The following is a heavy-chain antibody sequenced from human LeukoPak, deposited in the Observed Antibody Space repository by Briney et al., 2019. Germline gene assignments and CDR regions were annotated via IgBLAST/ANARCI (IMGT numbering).Heavy chain of an antibody. J-gene: IGHJ4*02. CDR2: ISSSSSYI. CDR1: GFTFSSYA. V-gene: IGHV3-21*01. CDR3: ARDISGSGWHDY. Sequence: GGSLILSCAASGFTFSSYAMSWVRQAPGKGLEWVSSISSSSSYIYYADSVKGRFTISRDNAKNSLYLQMNSLRAEDTAVYYCARDISGSGWHDYWGQGTLVTVSS. D-gene: IGHD6-19*01.